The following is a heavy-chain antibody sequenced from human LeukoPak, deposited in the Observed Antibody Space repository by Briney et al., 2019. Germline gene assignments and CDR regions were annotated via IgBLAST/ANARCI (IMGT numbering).Heavy chain of an antibody. D-gene: IGHD6-19*01. CDR3: AKDSQWLGQDYYYYYMDV. J-gene: IGHJ6*03. CDR1: GFTFSSYG. V-gene: IGHV3-30*02. CDR2: IRYDGGNK. Sequence: PGGSLRLSCAASGFTFSSYGMHWVRQAPGKGLEWVAFIRYDGGNKYYADSVKGRFTISRDNSKNTLYLQMNSLRAEDTAVYYCAKDSQWLGQDYYYYYMDVWGKGTTVTISS.